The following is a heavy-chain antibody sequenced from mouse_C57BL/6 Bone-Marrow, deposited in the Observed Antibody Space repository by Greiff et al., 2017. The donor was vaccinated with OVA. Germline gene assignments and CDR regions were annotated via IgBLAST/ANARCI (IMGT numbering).Heavy chain of an antibody. CDR1: GYTFTSYW. V-gene: IGHV1-59*01. CDR2: IDPSDSYT. J-gene: IGHJ2*01. D-gene: IGHD1-1*01. CDR3: ARVGSSY. Sequence: VQLQQPGAELVRPGTSVKLSCKASGYTFTSYWMHWVKQRPGQGLEWIGVIDPSDSYTNYNQKFKGKATLTVDTSSSTAYMQLSSLTSEDSAVYYCARVGSSYWGQGTTLTVSS.